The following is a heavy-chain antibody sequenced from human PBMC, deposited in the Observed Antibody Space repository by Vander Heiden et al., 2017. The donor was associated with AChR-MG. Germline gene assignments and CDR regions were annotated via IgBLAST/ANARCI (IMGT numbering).Heavy chain of an antibody. D-gene: IGHD3-3*01. V-gene: IGHV3-23*01. CDR2: ISGSGGST. CDR3: AKIPTDVWSGYYNWFDP. CDR1: GFTFSSYA. J-gene: IGHJ5*02. Sequence: EVQLLESGGGLVQPGGSLRLSCAASGFTFSSYAMSWVRQAPGKGLEWVSAISGSGGSTYYADSVKGRFTISRDNSKNTLYLQMNSLRAEDTAVYYCAKIPTDVWSGYYNWFDPWGQGTLVTVSS.